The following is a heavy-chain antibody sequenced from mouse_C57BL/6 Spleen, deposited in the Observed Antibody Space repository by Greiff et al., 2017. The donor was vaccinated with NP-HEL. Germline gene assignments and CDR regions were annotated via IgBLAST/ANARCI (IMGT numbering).Heavy chain of an antibody. D-gene: IGHD1-1*01. CDR3: ARYSSYGSSYVGYFDV. CDR1: GFTFTDYY. Sequence: EVHLVESGGGLVQPGGSLSLSCAASGFTFTDYYMSWVRQPPGKALEWLGFIRNKANGYTTEYSASVKGRFTISRDNSQSILYLQMNALRAEDSATYYCARYSSYGSSYVGYFDVWGTGTTVTVSS. V-gene: IGHV7-3*01. J-gene: IGHJ1*03. CDR2: IRNKANGYTT.